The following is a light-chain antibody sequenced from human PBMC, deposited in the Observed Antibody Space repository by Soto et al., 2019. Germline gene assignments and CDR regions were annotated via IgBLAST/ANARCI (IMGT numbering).Light chain of an antibody. CDR2: EVN. Sequence: QSALTQPPSASGSPGQSVTISCTGTSSDVGGYNYVSWYQQYPGRAPKLMIYEVNERPSGVPDRFSGSKSGNTASLTVSGLQAEDEADYYCSSYAGSNNLGLFGGGTKVTVL. J-gene: IGLJ2*01. V-gene: IGLV2-8*01. CDR1: SSDVGGYNY. CDR3: SSYAGSNNLGL.